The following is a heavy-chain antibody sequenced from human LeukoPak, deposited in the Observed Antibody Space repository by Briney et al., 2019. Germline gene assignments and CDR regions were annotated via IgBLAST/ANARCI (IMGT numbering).Heavy chain of an antibody. CDR3: ARVEGGTYFDYYYMDV. D-gene: IGHD3-16*01. J-gene: IGHJ6*03. CDR2: IYTSGTT. CDR1: GGSIISGSYY. V-gene: IGHV4-61*09. Sequence: SQTLSLICTVSGGSIISGSYYWTWIRQPAGRGLEWIGHIYTSGTTNYNPSLKSRVTISVDTSKKQFSLKLSSVTAADTAVYYCARVEGGTYFDYYYMDVWGKGTTVTVFS.